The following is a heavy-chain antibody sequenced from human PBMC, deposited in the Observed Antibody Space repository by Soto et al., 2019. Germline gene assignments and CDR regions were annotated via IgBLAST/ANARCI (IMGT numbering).Heavy chain of an antibody. Sequence: GGSLRLSCAASGFIFRNAWMNWVRQAPGKGLEWVGRIKSRTDGGTIDYAGPVKGRFTLSRDDSKNTLFLQMNSLKTEDTAVYYCTTINGWLESSGMDVWGQGTTVTVSS. CDR2: IKSRTDGGTI. J-gene: IGHJ6*02. CDR1: GFIFRNAW. D-gene: IGHD3-22*01. CDR3: TTINGWLESSGMDV. V-gene: IGHV3-15*07.